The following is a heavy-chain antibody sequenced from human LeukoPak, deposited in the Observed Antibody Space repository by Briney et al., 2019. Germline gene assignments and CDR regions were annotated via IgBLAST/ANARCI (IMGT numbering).Heavy chain of an antibody. CDR3: AKDLPALSGYSYGLDY. J-gene: IGHJ4*02. D-gene: IGHD5-18*01. CDR2: ISSSGSTI. CDR1: GFTFSSYE. Sequence: PGGSLRLSCAASGFTFSSYEMNWVRQAPGKGLEWVSYISSSGSTIYYADSVKGRFTISRDNSKNTLYLQMNSLRAEDTAVYYCAKDLPALSGYSYGLDYWGQGTLVTVSS. V-gene: IGHV3-48*03.